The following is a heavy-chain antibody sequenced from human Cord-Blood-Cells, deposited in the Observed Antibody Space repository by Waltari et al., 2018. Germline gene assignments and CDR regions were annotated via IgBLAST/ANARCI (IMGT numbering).Heavy chain of an antibody. CDR3: ARDSAGATIDY. V-gene: IGHV1-3*01. Sequence: QVQLVQSGAEVKKPGASVKVSCKASGYTFTSYAIHWVRQAPGQRLEWMGWINAGNGNTKYSQKFQGRVTITRDTSASTAYMELSSLRSEDTAVYYCARDSAGATIDYWGQGTLVTVSS. D-gene: IGHD5-12*01. CDR1: GYTFTSYA. CDR2: INAGNGNT. J-gene: IGHJ4*02.